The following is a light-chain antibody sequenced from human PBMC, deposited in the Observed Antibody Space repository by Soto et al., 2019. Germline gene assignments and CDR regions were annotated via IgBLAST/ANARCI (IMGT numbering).Light chain of an antibody. CDR3: SSYASTTAYL. J-gene: IGLJ1*01. Sequence: QSALTQPASVSGSPGQWITIPCTGTSSDVGGYNYVSWYQLHPGKAPKLIIYEVSNRPSGVSNPFSGSKSGNTASLTISGLQAEDEADYYCSSYASTTAYLFGTGTKLTVL. CDR1: SSDVGGYNY. V-gene: IGLV2-14*01. CDR2: EVS.